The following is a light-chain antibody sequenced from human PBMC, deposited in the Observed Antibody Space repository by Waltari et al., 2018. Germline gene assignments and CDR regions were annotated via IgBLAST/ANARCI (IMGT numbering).Light chain of an antibody. CDR2: DNS. CDR3: QVWDITSDHFV. Sequence: SYVLTQPPSGSVAPGQTARITCGGNTIGSTSVHWYQQKPGQAPVLVVYDNSDRPSGIPERFSGSNSGNTATLTISRVEAGDEADYYCQVWDITSDHFVFGTGTKVTVL. J-gene: IGLJ1*01. CDR1: TIGSTS. V-gene: IGLV3-21*02.